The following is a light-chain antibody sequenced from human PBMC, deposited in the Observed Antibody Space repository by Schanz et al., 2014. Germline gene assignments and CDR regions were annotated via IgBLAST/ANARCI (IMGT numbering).Light chain of an antibody. J-gene: IGLJ2*01. CDR3: AAWDDSLGVV. CDR2: SND. V-gene: IGLV1-47*02. Sequence: QSVLTQPPSASATPGQRVTISCSGSTSNIGSNYVYWYQQLPGTAPKLLIYSNDQRPAGVPDRFSGSRSGTSASLTISGLRSGDAADYYCAAWDDSLGVVFGGGTKLTVL. CDR1: TSNIGSNY.